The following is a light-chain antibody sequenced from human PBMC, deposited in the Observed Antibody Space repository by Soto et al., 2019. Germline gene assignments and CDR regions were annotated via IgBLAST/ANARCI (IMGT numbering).Light chain of an antibody. CDR3: SSYTSSSTPVV. V-gene: IGLV2-14*01. J-gene: IGLJ2*01. CDR2: DIS. Sequence: QSALTQPASVSGSPGQSITISCTGTSSDVGGYNYVSWYQQHPGKAPKLMIYDISNRPSGVSNRFSGSKSGNTASLTISGFQAEDEADYYCSSYTSSSTPVVFGGGTKRTVL. CDR1: SSDVGGYNY.